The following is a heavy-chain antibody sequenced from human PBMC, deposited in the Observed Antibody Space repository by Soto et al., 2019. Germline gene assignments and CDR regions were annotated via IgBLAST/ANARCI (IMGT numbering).Heavy chain of an antibody. Sequence: ETRRDTWTGCGGSIGSRCYYSCWTRQHQGKGLEWIGSIYSSGSTYYNASLKIQVTISVDNSKNQFSLKLSSVTAADTAVYYCARHIYIAVAGKYYYYDGMEVWGQGTPVT. V-gene: IGHV4-39*01. CDR2: IYSSGST. CDR3: ARHIYIAVAGKYYYYDGMEV. CDR1: GGSIGSRCYY. D-gene: IGHD6-19*01. J-gene: IGHJ6*02.